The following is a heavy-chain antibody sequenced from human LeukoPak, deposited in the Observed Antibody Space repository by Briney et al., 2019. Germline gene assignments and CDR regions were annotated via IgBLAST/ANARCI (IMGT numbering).Heavy chain of an antibody. V-gene: IGHV3-21*01. J-gene: IGHJ6*03. CDR1: GFTFSSYS. D-gene: IGHD5-18*01. Sequence: GGSLRLSCAASGFTFSSYSMSWVRQAPGKGLEWVSSISGNSNIYYADSLKGRFTISRDNAKNSLYLQMNSLRAGDTAVYYCARGRSIQLWYYYYMDVWGKGTTVTISS. CDR2: ISGNSNI. CDR3: ARGRSIQLWYYYYMDV.